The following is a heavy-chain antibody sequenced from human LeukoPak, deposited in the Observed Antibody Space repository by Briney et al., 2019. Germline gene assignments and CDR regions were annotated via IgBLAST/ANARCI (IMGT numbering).Heavy chain of an antibody. Sequence: AASVKVSCKASGGTFSSYAISWVRQAPGQGLEWMGGIIPIFCTANYAQKFQGRVTITTDESTSTAYMELSSLRSEDTAVYYCARERGYSYGSDAFDIWGQGTMVTVSS. CDR3: ARERGYSYGSDAFDI. D-gene: IGHD5-18*01. CDR2: IIPIFCTA. CDR1: GGTFSSYA. J-gene: IGHJ3*02. V-gene: IGHV1-69*05.